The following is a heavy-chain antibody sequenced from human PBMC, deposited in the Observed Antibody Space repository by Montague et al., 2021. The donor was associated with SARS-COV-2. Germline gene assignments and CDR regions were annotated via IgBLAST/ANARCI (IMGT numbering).Heavy chain of an antibody. J-gene: IGHJ4*02. V-gene: IGHV4-34*01. CDR1: GGSFSDYY. CDR3: ARGRQHFNMIVVVMTGGEYYFDD. CDR2: INHRGTS. Sequence: SETLSLTCAVYGGSFSDYYWSWIRQPPGKWLEWIGEINHRGTSKYNPSLKSRVSISLDTSRTQFSLYLSSVTAADTAVYYCARGRQHFNMIVVVMTGGEYYFDDWGQGTLVTVSS. D-gene: IGHD3-22*01.